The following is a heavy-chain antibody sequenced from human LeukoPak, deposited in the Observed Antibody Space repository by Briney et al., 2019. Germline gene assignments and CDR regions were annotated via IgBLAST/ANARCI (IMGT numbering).Heavy chain of an antibody. Sequence: SETLSLTCTVSGGSISSGGYSWSWIRQPPGKGLEWIGYIYHSGSTYYNPSLKSRVTISVDRSKNQFSLKLSSVTAADTAVYYCARADIVVINAFDIWGQGTMVTVSS. CDR2: IYHSGST. V-gene: IGHV4-30-2*01. CDR3: ARADIVVINAFDI. D-gene: IGHD3-22*01. CDR1: GGSISSGGYS. J-gene: IGHJ3*02.